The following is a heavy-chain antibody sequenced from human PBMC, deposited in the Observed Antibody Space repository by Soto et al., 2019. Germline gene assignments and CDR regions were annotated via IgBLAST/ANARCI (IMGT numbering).Heavy chain of an antibody. CDR1: GFTFSGHG. V-gene: IGHV3-30*18. CDR2: SSNDGSHK. Sequence: QVQLVESGGGVVQPGRSLRLSCAASGFTFSGHGMYWVRQAPGKGLEWVAVSSNDGSHKYYADSVKGRFSISRDNSNTTLYLKITSVRADATVVFYCAKVPSTVAGTVAYWGQEPLVTVPS. J-gene: IGHJ4*02. CDR3: AKVPSTVAGTVAY. D-gene: IGHD6-19*01.